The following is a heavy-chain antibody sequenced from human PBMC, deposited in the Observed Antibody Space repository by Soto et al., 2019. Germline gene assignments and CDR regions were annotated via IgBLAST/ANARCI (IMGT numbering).Heavy chain of an antibody. CDR1: GGSISSSSYY. D-gene: IGHD6-13*01. CDR2: IYYSGST. CDR3: ARPLYSSSWSVPGNYYGMDV. J-gene: IGHJ6*02. V-gene: IGHV4-39*01. Sequence: SETLSLTCTVSGGSISSSSYYWGWIRQPPGKGLEWIGSIYYSGSTYYNPSLKSRVTISVDTSKNQFSLKLSSVTAADTAVYYCARPLYSSSWSVPGNYYGMDVWGQGTTVTVSS.